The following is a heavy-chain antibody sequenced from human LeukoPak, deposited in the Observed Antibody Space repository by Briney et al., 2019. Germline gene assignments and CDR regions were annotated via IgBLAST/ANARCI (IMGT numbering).Heavy chain of an antibody. CDR2: TYSAGRT. Sequence: GGALRLSCAASGFTVSSNFMSWVRQAPGKGLEGVAITYSAGRTYYSDSVRGGSTISRDKYKNRLDLQMNSLRVEETAVYYCARVRTDYDFWSGYRYYYYYMDVWGKGPTVTVSS. V-gene: IGHV3-53*01. CDR3: ARVRTDYDFWSGYRYYYYYMDV. J-gene: IGHJ6*03. CDR1: GFTVSSNF. D-gene: IGHD3-3*01.